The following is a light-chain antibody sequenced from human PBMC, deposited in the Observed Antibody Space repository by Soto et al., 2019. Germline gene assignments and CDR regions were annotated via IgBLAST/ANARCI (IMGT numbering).Light chain of an antibody. Sequence: DIPMTQSPSSLSASVGDRVTITCRASQNINSYLNWYQQKPGKAPKLLIYAASTLQSGVPSRFSGSGSGTDFTLTINSLQHEDFATYYCQQSYSLMTFGGGTKVEIK. J-gene: IGKJ4*01. CDR3: QQSYSLMT. CDR1: QNINSY. V-gene: IGKV1-39*01. CDR2: AAS.